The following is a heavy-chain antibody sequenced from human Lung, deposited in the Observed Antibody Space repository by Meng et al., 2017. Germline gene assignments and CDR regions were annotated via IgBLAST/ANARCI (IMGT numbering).Heavy chain of an antibody. D-gene: IGHD5-24*01. J-gene: IGHJ4*02. Sequence: VQLPQCGAVLLQPSDTLSLTCVVSGWSISDYYWSWIRQPPGKGLEWIGEINHSGSTNYNPSLESRATISVDTSQNNLSLKLSSVTAADSAVYYCARGPTSMAHDFDYWGQGTLVTVSS. CDR2: INHSGST. CDR1: GWSISDYY. V-gene: IGHV4-34*01. CDR3: ARGPTSMAHDFDY.